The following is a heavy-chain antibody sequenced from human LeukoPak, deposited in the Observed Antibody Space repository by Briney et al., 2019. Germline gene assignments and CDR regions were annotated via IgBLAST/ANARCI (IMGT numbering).Heavy chain of an antibody. CDR2: IGGSGRST. Sequence: GGSLRLSCAASGFTFSSYAMSWVRQAPGKGLEWVSAIGGSGRSTYYADSVKGRFTISRDNSKNTLYLQMNSLRAEDTAIYYCAKHLWFGESKDYFDYWGQGTLVTVSS. CDR3: AKHLWFGESKDYFDY. CDR1: GFTFSSYA. J-gene: IGHJ4*02. D-gene: IGHD3-10*01. V-gene: IGHV3-23*01.